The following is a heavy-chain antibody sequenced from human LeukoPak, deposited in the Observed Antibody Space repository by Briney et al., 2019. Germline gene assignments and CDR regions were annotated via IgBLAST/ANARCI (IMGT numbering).Heavy chain of an antibody. CDR2: ISSSSSYI. J-gene: IGHJ5*02. V-gene: IGHV3-21*01. CDR3: ARISVAYCGGDCYSGFDP. Sequence: GGSLRLSCAASGFTFSSYSMNWVRQAPGKGLEWVSSISSSSSYIYYADSVKGRFTISRDNAKNSLYLQMNSLRAEDTPVYYCARISVAYCGGDCYSGFDPWGQGTLVTVSS. D-gene: IGHD2-21*02. CDR1: GFTFSSYS.